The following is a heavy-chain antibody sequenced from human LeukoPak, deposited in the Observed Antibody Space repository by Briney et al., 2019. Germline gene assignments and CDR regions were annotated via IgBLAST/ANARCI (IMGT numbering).Heavy chain of an antibody. CDR3: AKDRDYGGNSRGIDYFDY. J-gene: IGHJ4*02. CDR2: ISVRGDRT. CDR1: GFDFSNYV. V-gene: IGHV3-23*01. D-gene: IGHD4-23*01. Sequence: GGSLRLSCAASGFDFSNYVMDWVRQAPGKGLVWVSFISVRGDRTYYPDSVKGRFTISRDNSKHMLYLQMNTLRADDTAIYYCAKDRDYGGNSRGIDYFDYWGQGTLVTVSS.